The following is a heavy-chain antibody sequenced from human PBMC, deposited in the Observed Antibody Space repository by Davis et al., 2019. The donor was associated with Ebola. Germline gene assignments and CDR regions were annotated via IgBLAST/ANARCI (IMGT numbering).Heavy chain of an antibody. CDR1: GYSFTSYL. CDR3: AMSAFLYGGLPAY. V-gene: IGHV5-51*01. CDR2: IYPGDSDT. D-gene: IGHD4-23*01. J-gene: IGHJ4*02. Sequence: GESLKISCKGSGYSFTSYLIGRVRQMPGKGLELMGIIYPGDSDTGHSPSFQGQVTITADKYIRTAHLQWSSLKAADTAMSYCAMSAFLYGGLPAYWGQGTLVTVSS.